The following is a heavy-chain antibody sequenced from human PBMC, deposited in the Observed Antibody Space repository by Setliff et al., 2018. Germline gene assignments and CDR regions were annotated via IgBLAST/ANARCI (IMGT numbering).Heavy chain of an antibody. J-gene: IGHJ3*02. CDR2: INYSGIT. CDR1: GDSISSSSYY. V-gene: IGHV4-39*01. CDR3: ARLPGYCNGGNCYGYYTFDI. D-gene: IGHD2-15*01. Sequence: SETLSLTCSVSGDSISSSSYYWGWIRQPPGKGLEWIGSINYSGITYYSPSLKSRVIVSVDTSKNQFSLKLSTVTAADTAVYYCARLPGYCNGGNCYGYYTFDIWGQGTMVTVS.